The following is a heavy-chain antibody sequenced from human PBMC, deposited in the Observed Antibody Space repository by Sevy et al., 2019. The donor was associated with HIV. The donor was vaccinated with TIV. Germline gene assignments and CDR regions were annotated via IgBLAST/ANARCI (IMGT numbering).Heavy chain of an antibody. Sequence: SETLSLTCAVSGYSISSSNWWGGIRQPPGKGLEWIGYIYYSGRTYHNPSLKSRVSMSVDTSKNQFSLKLSSVTAVDTAVYYCARNRVRSSGRRLEAFDIWGQWTMVTVSS. D-gene: IGHD3-22*01. J-gene: IGHJ3*02. CDR1: GYSISSSNW. V-gene: IGHV4-28*01. CDR2: IYYSGRT. CDR3: ARNRVRSSGRRLEAFDI.